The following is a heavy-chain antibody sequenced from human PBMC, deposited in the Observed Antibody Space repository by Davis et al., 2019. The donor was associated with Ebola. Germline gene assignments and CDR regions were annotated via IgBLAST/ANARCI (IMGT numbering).Heavy chain of an antibody. CDR2: INSGGSD. CDR3: ATDPEGWLDFDD. D-gene: IGHD6-19*01. V-gene: IGHV3-48*02. CDR1: GFTFSGSG. Sequence: GESLKIPCEVSGFTFSGSGMTCVRQAPGKGLEWVSHINSGGSDSYADSVNGRFITSRDDAKNTVYLEMNSLRDEDTATYYCATDPEGWLDFDDWGPGTLVTVSS. J-gene: IGHJ4*02.